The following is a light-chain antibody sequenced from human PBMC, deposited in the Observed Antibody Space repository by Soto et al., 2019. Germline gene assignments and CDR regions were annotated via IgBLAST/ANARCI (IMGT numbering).Light chain of an antibody. CDR2: GAS. Sequence: EIVLTQSPGTLSLSPGERATLSCRASQSVNSRLAWYQQKPGQAPRLLIYGASSRATGIPDRFSGSGSGTDFTLTISRLEPEDFAVYYCQQYGSSPETFGQGTKVDIK. CDR1: QSVNSR. CDR3: QQYGSSPET. J-gene: IGKJ1*01. V-gene: IGKV3-20*01.